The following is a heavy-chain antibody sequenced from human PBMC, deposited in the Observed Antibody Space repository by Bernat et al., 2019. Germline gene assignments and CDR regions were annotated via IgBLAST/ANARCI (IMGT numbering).Heavy chain of an antibody. Sequence: QVQLQESGPGLVKPSETLSLTCAVSGYSISSGYYWGWIRQPPGKGLEWIGSIYHSGSTYYNPSLKSRVTISVDTSKNQFSLKLSSVTAADTAMYYCARDSAAVYYDILTGYYNLSFDYWGQGTLVTVSS. CDR2: IYHSGST. D-gene: IGHD3-9*01. CDR1: GYSISSGYY. J-gene: IGHJ4*02. V-gene: IGHV4-38-2*02. CDR3: ARDSAAVYYDILTGYYNLSFDY.